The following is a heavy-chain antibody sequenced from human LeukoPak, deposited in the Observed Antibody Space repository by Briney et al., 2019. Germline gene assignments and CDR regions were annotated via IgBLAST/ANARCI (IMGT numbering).Heavy chain of an antibody. CDR3: ARDRIIAAAGTGDAFDI. D-gene: IGHD6-13*01. J-gene: IGHJ3*02. CDR2: INPNSGGT. V-gene: IGHV1-2*02. CDR1: GYTFIGYY. Sequence: ASVKVSCKASGYTFIGYYMHWVRQAPGQGLEWMGWINPNSGGTNYAQKFQGRVTMTRDTSISTAYMELSRLRSDDTAVYYCARDRIIAAAGTGDAFDIWGQGTMVTVSS.